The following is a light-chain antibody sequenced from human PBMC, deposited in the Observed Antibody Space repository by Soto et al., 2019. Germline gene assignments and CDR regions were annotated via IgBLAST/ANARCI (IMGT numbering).Light chain of an antibody. CDR1: QNVGNS. CDR2: GAT. J-gene: IGKJ2*01. V-gene: IGKV3-15*01. Sequence: EIVMTQSPATLSVSPGERATLSCRASQNVGNSLAWYQQKPGQAPRLLIYGATTRATGIPARFSGSGSGTDFTLTINSLQSEDFAVYYCQHYNNWPPYTFGQGTKVEIK. CDR3: QHYNNWPPYT.